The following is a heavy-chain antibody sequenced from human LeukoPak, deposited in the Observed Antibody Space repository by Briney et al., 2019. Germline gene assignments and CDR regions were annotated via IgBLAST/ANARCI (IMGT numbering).Heavy chain of an antibody. D-gene: IGHD3-9*01. J-gene: IGHJ4*02. CDR1: GYTFTSYG. Sequence: ASVKVSCKASGYTFTSYGISWVRQAPGQGLEWMGWISAYNGNTNYAQKLQGRVTMTTDTSTSTAYMELRSLRSDDTAVYYCARDSDYDILTGYYSLPGYWGQGTLVTDSS. CDR3: ARDSDYDILTGYYSLPGY. CDR2: ISAYNGNT. V-gene: IGHV1-18*01.